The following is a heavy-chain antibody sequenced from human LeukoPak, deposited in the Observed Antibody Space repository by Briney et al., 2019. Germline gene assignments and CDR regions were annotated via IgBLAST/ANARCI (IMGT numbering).Heavy chain of an antibody. D-gene: IGHD4-23*01. CDR1: GGSISSYY. CDR3: ARDLGTNTVVTAFDY. CDR2: IYYSGST. J-gene: IGHJ4*02. V-gene: IGHV4-59*12. Sequence: SETLSLTCTVSGGSISSYYWSWIRQPPGKGLEWIGYIYYSGSTNYNPSLKSRVTISVDTSKNQFSLKLSSVTAADTAVYYCARDLGTNTVVTAFDYWGQGTLVTVSS.